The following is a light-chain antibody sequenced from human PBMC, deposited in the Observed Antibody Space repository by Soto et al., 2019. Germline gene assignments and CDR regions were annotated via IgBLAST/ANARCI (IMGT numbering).Light chain of an antibody. J-gene: IGLJ3*02. CDR3: ISYTSSTTLV. CDR1: SSDVANYSY. V-gene: IGLV2-14*01. Sequence: QSALTQPASVSGSPGQSITISCTGTSSDVANYSYVSWYQQHPGKAPKLMIYNVSNRPSGVSNRFSGSKSGNTASLTISGLQAEDEADYYCISYTSSTTLVFGGGTKVTVL. CDR2: NVS.